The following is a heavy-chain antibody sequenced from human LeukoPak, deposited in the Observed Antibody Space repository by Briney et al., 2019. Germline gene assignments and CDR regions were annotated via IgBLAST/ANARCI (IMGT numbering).Heavy chain of an antibody. Sequence: NPGGSLRLSCGASGFSFSGAWMSWVRQAPGKGLEWVGRIKSNSDGGTTDSAAPVKGRFTISRDDSKNTLFLQMNSLKTEDTAVYYCTTVYYGSGSPWGQGTLVTVSS. CDR1: GFSFSGAW. CDR3: TTVYYGSGSP. D-gene: IGHD3-10*01. J-gene: IGHJ4*02. CDR2: IKSNSDGGTT. V-gene: IGHV3-15*01.